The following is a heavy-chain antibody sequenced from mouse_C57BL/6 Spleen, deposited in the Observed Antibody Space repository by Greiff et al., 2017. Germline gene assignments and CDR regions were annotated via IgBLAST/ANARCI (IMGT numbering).Heavy chain of an antibody. V-gene: IGHV5-16*01. CDR3: ARAGEAYYSNYDGGYAMDY. CDR1: GFTFSDYY. Sequence: EVQLVESEGGLVQPGSSMKLSCTASGFTFSDYYMAWVRQVPEKGLEWVANINYDGSSTYYLDSLKSRFIISRDNAKNILYLQMSSLKSEDTATYYCARAGEAYYSNYDGGYAMDYWGQGTSVTVSS. J-gene: IGHJ4*01. CDR2: INYDGSST. D-gene: IGHD2-5*01.